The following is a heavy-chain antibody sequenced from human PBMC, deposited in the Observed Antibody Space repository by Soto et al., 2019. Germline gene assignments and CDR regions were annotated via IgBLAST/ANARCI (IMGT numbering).Heavy chain of an antibody. CDR2: ISGSGGTT. CDR3: AKVEDCSGGSCYGKY. V-gene: IGHV3-23*01. CDR1: GFTFSRHA. D-gene: IGHD2-15*01. J-gene: IGHJ4*02. Sequence: EVQLLESGGGLVQPGGSLRLSCAASGFTFSRHAMSWVRQAPGKGLEWVSAISGSGGTTYYADSVKGRFTISRDNSKNMYYLQVNSLRAEDTAIYFCAKVEDCSGGSCYGKYWGQGTLVTVSS.